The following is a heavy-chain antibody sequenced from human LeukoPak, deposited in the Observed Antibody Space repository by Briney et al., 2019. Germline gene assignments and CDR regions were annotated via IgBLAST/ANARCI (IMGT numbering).Heavy chain of an antibody. Sequence: ASVKVSCKASGYSFTGHYMHWVRQAPGQGLEWMGWINPKSGGTNYAQKFQGRVTMTRDTSISTAYMDMSSLRSDDTAVYYCAREAVHSSSWYYFDYWGQGTLVTVSS. CDR2: INPKSGGT. J-gene: IGHJ4*02. CDR3: AREAVHSSSWYYFDY. D-gene: IGHD6-13*01. CDR1: GYSFTGHY. V-gene: IGHV1-2*02.